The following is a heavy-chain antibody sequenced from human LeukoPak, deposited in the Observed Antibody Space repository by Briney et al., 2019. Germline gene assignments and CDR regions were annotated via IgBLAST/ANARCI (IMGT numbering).Heavy chain of an antibody. CDR2: IYYTGRA. Sequence: SETLSLTCTVSGXSISSTSYYWGWIRQPPGLGLEWIGTIYYTGRAYYNPSLKSRLTISVDMAKNQFSLKLNSMTATDTAIYYCARQRQHCDGGSCFPPDHWGHGTLVTVSS. CDR3: ARQRQHCDGGSCFPPDH. J-gene: IGHJ4*01. D-gene: IGHD2-15*01. V-gene: IGHV4-39*01. CDR1: GXSISSTSYY.